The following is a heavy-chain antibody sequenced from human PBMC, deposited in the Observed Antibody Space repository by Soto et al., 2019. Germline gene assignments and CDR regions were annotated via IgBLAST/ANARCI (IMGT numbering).Heavy chain of an antibody. V-gene: IGHV4-39*01. D-gene: IGHD5-12*01. Sequence: SETLSLTCTVSGGSISSSSYYWGWIRQPPGKGLEWIGSIYYSGSTYYNPSLKSRVTISVDTSKNQFSLKLSSVTAADTAVYYCAARGYSGYNYYYGMDVWGQGTTVTVSS. J-gene: IGHJ6*02. CDR1: GGSISSSSYY. CDR3: AARGYSGYNYYYGMDV. CDR2: IYYSGST.